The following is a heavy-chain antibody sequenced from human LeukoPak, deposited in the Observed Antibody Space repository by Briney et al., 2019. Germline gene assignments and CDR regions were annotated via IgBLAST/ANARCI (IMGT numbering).Heavy chain of an antibody. D-gene: IGHD3-10*01. CDR3: AKEVGGSGSF. J-gene: IGHJ4*02. Sequence: GGSLRLSCAASGFTFSDYWKTWVRQAPGKGLEWVANIKQDGSKKYYVDSVKGRFTISRDNANNSLYLQMNSLRAEDTAVYYCAKEVGGSGSFWGQGTLVTVSS. CDR2: IKQDGSKK. V-gene: IGHV3-7*01. CDR1: GFTFSDYW.